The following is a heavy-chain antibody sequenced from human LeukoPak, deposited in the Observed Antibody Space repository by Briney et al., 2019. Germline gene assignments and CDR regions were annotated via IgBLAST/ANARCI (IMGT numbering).Heavy chain of an antibody. J-gene: IGHJ3*02. CDR2: ISGSGGST. D-gene: IGHD3-22*01. CDR3: AKDIALSRYYYSSGYYEQAYAFDI. CDR1: GFTLSSSA. Sequence: PGGSLRLSGAASGFTLSSSAMSWVRQAPGKGLEWVSAISGSGGSTYYADSVKGRFTISRDNSKNTLYLQMNSLRAEDTAVYYCAKDIALSRYYYSSGYYEQAYAFDIWGQGTMVTVSS. V-gene: IGHV3-23*01.